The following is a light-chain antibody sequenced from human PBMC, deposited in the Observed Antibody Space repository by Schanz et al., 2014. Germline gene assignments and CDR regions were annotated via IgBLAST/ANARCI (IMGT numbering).Light chain of an antibody. J-gene: IGLJ2*01. Sequence: QSALTQPASVSGSPGQSITISCTGTSSDVGGYNYVSWHQQHPGKAPKLMIYDVSERPSGVPDRFSGSKSGNTASLTISGLQAEDEADYYCVSYTTSSTWLFGGGTKLTVL. CDR1: SSDVGGYNY. V-gene: IGLV2-14*03. CDR2: DVS. CDR3: VSYTTSSTWL.